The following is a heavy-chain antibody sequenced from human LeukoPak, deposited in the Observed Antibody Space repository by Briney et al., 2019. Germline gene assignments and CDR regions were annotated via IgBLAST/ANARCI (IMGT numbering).Heavy chain of an antibody. CDR2: IYHSGST. Sequence: SETLSLTCTVSGGSISSSSYYWSWIRQPPGKGLEWIGYIYHSGSTYYNPSLKSRVTISVDRSKNQFSLKLSSVTAADTAVYYCARDDITILWGQGTLVTVSS. CDR3: ARDDITIL. D-gene: IGHD3-3*01. CDR1: GGSISSSSYY. J-gene: IGHJ4*02. V-gene: IGHV4-30-2*01.